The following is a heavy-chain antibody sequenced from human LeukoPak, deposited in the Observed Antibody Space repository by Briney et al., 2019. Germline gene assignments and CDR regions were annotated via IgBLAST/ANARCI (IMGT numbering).Heavy chain of an antibody. D-gene: IGHD2-2*01. V-gene: IGHV1-2*06. CDR2: INPNSGGT. J-gene: IGHJ4*02. Sequence: ASVKVSCKASGYTFTGYYMHWVRQAPGQGLEWMGRINPNSGGTNYAQEFQGRVTMTRDTSISTAYMELSRLRSDDTAGYYCARTLGYCSSTSCYLFDYWGQGTLVTVSS. CDR1: GYTFTGYY. CDR3: ARTLGYCSSTSCYLFDY.